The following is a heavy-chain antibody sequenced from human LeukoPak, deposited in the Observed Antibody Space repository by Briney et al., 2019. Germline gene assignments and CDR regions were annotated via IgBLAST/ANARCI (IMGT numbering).Heavy chain of an antibody. CDR1: GFTFSSYG. CDR3: ARGYSGYDPDYYYYMDV. J-gene: IGHJ6*03. D-gene: IGHD5-12*01. CDR2: IWYDGSNK. V-gene: IGHV3-33*01. Sequence: GGSLRLSCAASGFTFSSYGMHWVRQAPGKGLEWVAVIWYDGSNKYYADSVKGRFTISRDNSKNTLYLQMNSLRAEDTAVYYCARGYSGYDPDYYYYMDVWGKGTTVTVSS.